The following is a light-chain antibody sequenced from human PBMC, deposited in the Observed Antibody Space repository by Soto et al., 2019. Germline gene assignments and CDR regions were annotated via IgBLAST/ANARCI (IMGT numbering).Light chain of an antibody. Sequence: EIVGTQVPATLSLYPGERATLSCRASQSVRSYLAWYQQKPGQAPRLLIYDASYRATGIPARFSGSGSGTDFTLTISSLEAEDSAIYYCQQRGSWPATFGPGTKVDIK. CDR1: QSVRSY. CDR3: QQRGSWPAT. J-gene: IGKJ3*01. CDR2: DAS. V-gene: IGKV3-11*01.